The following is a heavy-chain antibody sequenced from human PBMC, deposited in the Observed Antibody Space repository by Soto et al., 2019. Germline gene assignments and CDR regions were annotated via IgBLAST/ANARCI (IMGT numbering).Heavy chain of an antibody. CDR3: AGRWRLLLRPPTA. D-gene: IGHD2-15*01. CDR2: IIPIFGPA. V-gene: IGHV1-69*12. J-gene: IGHJ4*02. Sequence: QVQLVQSGAEVKKPGSSVKVSCKASGGTFSSYAISWVRQAPGQVLEWMGGIIPIFGPANYAQLFQGRVTITASEATSTAYRELSSPRSEDAAVYYCAGRWRLLLRPPTAWGQGALVTVSS. CDR1: GGTFSSYA.